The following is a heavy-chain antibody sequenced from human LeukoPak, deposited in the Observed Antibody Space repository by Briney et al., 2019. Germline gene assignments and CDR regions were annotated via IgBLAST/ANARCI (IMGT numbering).Heavy chain of an antibody. D-gene: IGHD3-10*01. CDR1: GFTFSSYW. CDR2: IDTDGSFT. Sequence: GGSLRLSCAASGFTFSSYWMHWVRQAPGKGLVWVSRIDTDGSFTSYADSVRGRFTISRDNAKNTLYLQMSSLRAEDTAVYYCVRDLWSLGDWGQGTLVTVSS. J-gene: IGHJ4*02. CDR3: VRDLWSLGD. V-gene: IGHV3-74*01.